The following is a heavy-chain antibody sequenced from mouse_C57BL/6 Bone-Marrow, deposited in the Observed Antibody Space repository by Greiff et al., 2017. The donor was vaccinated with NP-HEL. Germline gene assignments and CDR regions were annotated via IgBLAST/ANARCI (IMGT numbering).Heavy chain of an antibody. J-gene: IGHJ1*03. CDR3: AKETPLDYGNYRGYFDV. Sequence: QVQLQQSGPGLVQPSQSLSITCTVSGFSLTSYGVHWVRQSPGKGLEWLGVIWRGGSTDYNAAFMSRLSITKDNSTSQVFFKMNSLQADDTAIYYCAKETPLDYGNYRGYFDVWGTGTTVTVSS. CDR1: GFSLTSYG. CDR2: IWRGGST. D-gene: IGHD2-1*01. V-gene: IGHV2-5*01.